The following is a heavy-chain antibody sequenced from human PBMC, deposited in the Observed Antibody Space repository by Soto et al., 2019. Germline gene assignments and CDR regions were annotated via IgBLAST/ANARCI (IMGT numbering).Heavy chain of an antibody. D-gene: IGHD3-9*01. CDR3: ARAARWVTIQDLTGYDYYYYMDV. CDR2: TYYRSKWYN. V-gene: IGHV6-1*01. CDR1: GDSVSSNSAA. Sequence: SQTLSLTCAISGDSVSSNSAAWNWIRQSPSRGLEWLGRTYYRSKWYNDYAVSVKSRITINPDTSKNQFSLQLNSVTPEDTAVYYCARAARWVTIQDLTGYDYYYYMDVWGKGTTVTVSS. J-gene: IGHJ6*03.